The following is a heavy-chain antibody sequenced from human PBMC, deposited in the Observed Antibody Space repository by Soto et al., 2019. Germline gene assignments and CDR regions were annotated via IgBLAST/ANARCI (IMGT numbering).Heavy chain of an antibody. CDR3: ARDRDGMDV. CDR1: GFTFNRYS. Sequence: EVQLVESGGGLVKPGGSLRLSCAASGFTFNRYSMNWVRQAPGKGLEWVSSVTSSSSSMLYADSVKGRFTISRDDAKDSLFLQMNSLRAGDTAVYYCARDRDGMDVWGQGTTVTVSS. J-gene: IGHJ6*02. V-gene: IGHV3-21*02. D-gene: IGHD3-10*01. CDR2: VTSSSSSM.